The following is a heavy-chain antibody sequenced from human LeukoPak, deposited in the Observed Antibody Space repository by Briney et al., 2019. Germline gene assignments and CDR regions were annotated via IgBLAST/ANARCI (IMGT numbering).Heavy chain of an antibody. CDR3: ARRGNINDAFDI. CDR1: GGSISSGGYS. D-gene: IGHD3-10*01. J-gene: IGHJ3*02. CDR2: IYYSGST. Sequence: SETLSLTCAVSGGSISSGGYSWSWIRQPPGKGLEWIGYIYYSGSTNYNPSLKSRVTISVDKSKDQFSLKLSSVTAADTAVYYCARRGNINDAFDIWGQGTMVTVSS. V-gene: IGHV4-30-4*07.